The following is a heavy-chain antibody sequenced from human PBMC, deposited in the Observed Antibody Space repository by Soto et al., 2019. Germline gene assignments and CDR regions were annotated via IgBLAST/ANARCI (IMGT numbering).Heavy chain of an antibody. CDR3: AKGGIAVARLIRVDDAFDI. Sequence: EVQLVESGGGLVQPGRSLRLSCAASGFTFDDYAMHWVRQAPGKGLEWVSGISWNSGSIGYADSVKGRFTISRDNAKNPLSVQMNSLRAEDTALYYCAKGGIAVARLIRVDDAFDIWGQGTMVTVSS. CDR2: ISWNSGSI. V-gene: IGHV3-9*01. D-gene: IGHD6-19*01. CDR1: GFTFDDYA. J-gene: IGHJ3*02.